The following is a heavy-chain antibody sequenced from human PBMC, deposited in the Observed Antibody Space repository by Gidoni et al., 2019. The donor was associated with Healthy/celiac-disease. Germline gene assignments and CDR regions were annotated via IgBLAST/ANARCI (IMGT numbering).Heavy chain of an antibody. CDR1: GSTFSSYA. Sequence: EVQLLSSGGGLVQPGGSLRLFCAASGSTFSSYAMSWVRQAPGKGLEWVSASSGSGGSTYYADYVKGRFTISRDNSKNTLYLQMNSLRAEDTAVYYCAKIPGGWYGELGFDYWGQGTLVTVSS. D-gene: IGHD6-19*01. CDR2: SSGSGGST. J-gene: IGHJ4*02. V-gene: IGHV3-23*01. CDR3: AKIPGGWYGELGFDY.